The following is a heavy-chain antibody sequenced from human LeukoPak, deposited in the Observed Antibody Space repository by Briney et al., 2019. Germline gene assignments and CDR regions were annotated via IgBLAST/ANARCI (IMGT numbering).Heavy chain of an antibody. V-gene: IGHV3-11*04. J-gene: IGHJ4*02. CDR3: AREGPPADY. CDR1: GFSFSDYY. Sequence: GGSLRLSCAASGFSFSDYYMSWVRQAPGKGLEWLSYISSSAGTIYYADSVKGRFTISRDNAKNSLYLQMNSLRAEDTAVYYCAREGPPADYWGQGTLVTVSS. CDR2: ISSSAGTI.